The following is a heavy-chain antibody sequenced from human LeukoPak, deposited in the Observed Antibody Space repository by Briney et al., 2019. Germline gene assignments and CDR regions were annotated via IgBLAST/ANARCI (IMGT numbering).Heavy chain of an antibody. D-gene: IGHD3-9*01. Sequence: GGSLRLSCAASGFTFSDFYMSWIRQAPGKGLEWVSYISSSGSTIYYADSVKGRFTISRDNAKNSLFLQMNSLRPEDTAMYYCAKGVGSTWLSSLSQVTMDVWGKGTTVTVSS. CDR1: GFTFSDFY. J-gene: IGHJ6*04. V-gene: IGHV3-11*04. CDR3: AKGVGSTWLSSLSQVTMDV. CDR2: ISSSGSTI.